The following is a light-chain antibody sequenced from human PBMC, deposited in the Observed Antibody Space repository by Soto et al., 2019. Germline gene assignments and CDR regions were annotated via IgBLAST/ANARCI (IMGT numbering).Light chain of an antibody. CDR1: SSDVGGYNY. CDR2: DVS. Sequence: QSALTQPRSVSGSPGQSVTISCTGTSSDVGGYNYVSWYQQHPGKAPKLMIYDVSKRPSGVPDRFSGSKSGNTASLTISGLQAEDEAYYYCCSYAGSYAVFGGGTQLTVL. CDR3: CSYAGSYAV. J-gene: IGLJ7*01. V-gene: IGLV2-11*01.